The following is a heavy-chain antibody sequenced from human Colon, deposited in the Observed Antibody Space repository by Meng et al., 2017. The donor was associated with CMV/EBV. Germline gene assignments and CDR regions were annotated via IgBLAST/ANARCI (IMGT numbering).Heavy chain of an antibody. V-gene: IGHV4-4*08. CDR1: GASVRNHF. J-gene: IGHJ5*01. CDR3: ARSVSQFRPPLAS. CDR2: ICHNGSVISNNGST. Sequence: SETLSLTCIVSGASVRNHFLNWIRQSPGRGLEWVGSICHNGSVISNNGSTAYNPSLRSRVSMSVDVPKNQLSLSLDSVTAADTAFYFCARSVSQFRPPLASWGPGVLVTVSS. D-gene: IGHD3-16*02.